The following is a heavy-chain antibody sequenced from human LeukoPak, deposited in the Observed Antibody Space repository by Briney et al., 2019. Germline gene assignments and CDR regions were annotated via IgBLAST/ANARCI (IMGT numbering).Heavy chain of an antibody. CDR3: AKDMGXGSXXXDY. J-gene: IGHJ4*02. D-gene: IGHD1-26*01. V-gene: IGHV3-9*01. Sequence: HTGRSLRLSCAASGFTFDDYAMHWVRQAPGKGLEWVSGISWNSGSIGYADSVKGRFTISRDNAKNSLYLQMNSLRAEDTALYYCAKDMGXGSXXXDYWGQGXLXTVSS. CDR2: ISWNSGSI. CDR1: GFTFDDYA.